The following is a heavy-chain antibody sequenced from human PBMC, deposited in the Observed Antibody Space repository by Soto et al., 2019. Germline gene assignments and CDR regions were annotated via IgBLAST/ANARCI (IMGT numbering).Heavy chain of an antibody. CDR2: ISGSGGST. CDR1: GFTFSSYA. D-gene: IGHD3-16*02. J-gene: IGHJ4*02. V-gene: IGHV3-23*01. CDR3: AKVRLYTYYDYIWGSYPTLTYFDY. Sequence: EVQLLESGGGLVQPGGSLRLSCAASGFTFSSYAMSWVRQAPGKGLEWVSAISGSGGSTYYADSVKGRFTISRDNSKNTLYLQMNSLRAEDTAVYYCAKVRLYTYYDYIWGSYPTLTYFDYWGQGTLVTVSS.